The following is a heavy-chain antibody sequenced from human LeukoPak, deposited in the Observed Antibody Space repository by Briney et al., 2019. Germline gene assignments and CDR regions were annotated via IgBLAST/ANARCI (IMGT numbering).Heavy chain of an antibody. CDR1: GFTFSSYW. Sequence: GGSLRLSCAASGFTFSSYWMSWVRQAPGKAREWVANIKQDESEKYYVDSLKGRFTISRDNAKNSLYLQMNSLRAEDTAVYYCARDKIEGPTKLDYWGQGILVTVSS. D-gene: IGHD1-1*01. CDR2: IKQDESEK. J-gene: IGHJ4*02. V-gene: IGHV3-7*01. CDR3: ARDKIEGPTKLDY.